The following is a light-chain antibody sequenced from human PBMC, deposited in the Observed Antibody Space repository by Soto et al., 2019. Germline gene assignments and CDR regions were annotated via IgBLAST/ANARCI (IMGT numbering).Light chain of an antibody. CDR1: QSFSSY. CDR3: QQRSNWPPVIT. V-gene: IGKV3-11*01. CDR2: DAS. J-gene: IGKJ5*01. Sequence: EIVLTQSPATLSLSPGDRATLSCRASQSFSSYLAWYQQKPGQAPRLLIYDASKRATGIPARFSGRGSGTDFTLTISSLEPEDVAVYYCQQRSNWPPVITFGQGTRLEIK.